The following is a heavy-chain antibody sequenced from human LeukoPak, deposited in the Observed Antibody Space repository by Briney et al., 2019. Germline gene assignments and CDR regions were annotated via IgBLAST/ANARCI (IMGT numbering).Heavy chain of an antibody. CDR2: IIPIFGTA. J-gene: IGHJ6*03. CDR1: GGTFSSYA. V-gene: IGHV1-69*13. CDR3: ARARRGVAAAGTPYYYYYMDV. D-gene: IGHD6-13*01. Sequence: ASVKVSCKASGGTFSSYAISWVRQAPGQGLEWMGGIIPIFGTANYAQKFQGRVTITADESTSTAYMELSSLRSEDTAVYYCARARRGVAAAGTPYYYYYMDVWGKGTTVTVSS.